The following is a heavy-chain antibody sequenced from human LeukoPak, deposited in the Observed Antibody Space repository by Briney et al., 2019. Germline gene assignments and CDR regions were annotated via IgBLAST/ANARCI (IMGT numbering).Heavy chain of an antibody. V-gene: IGHV4-34*01. D-gene: IGHD6-13*01. Sequence: PSETLSLTCAVYGGSFSGYYWSWIRQPPGKGLEWIGEINHSGSTNYNPSLKSRVTISVDTSKNQFSLKLSSVTAADTAVYYCARDSAAAGSSYFDYWGQGTLGTVSS. CDR1: GGSFSGYY. CDR3: ARDSAAAGSSYFDY. J-gene: IGHJ4*02. CDR2: INHSGST.